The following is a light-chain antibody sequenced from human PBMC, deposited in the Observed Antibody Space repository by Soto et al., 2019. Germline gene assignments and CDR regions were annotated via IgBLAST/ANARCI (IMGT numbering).Light chain of an antibody. V-gene: IGKV1-5*03. Sequence: DLQMTQSPPTLSASVGDRVTITCRASRGISSWLAWYQQKPGKAPKLLIYKASSLEGGVPSRFSGSGSGTEFTLTISSLQPDDFATYYCQQYSSFSRTFGQGTKVEIK. J-gene: IGKJ1*01. CDR3: QQYSSFSRT. CDR2: KAS. CDR1: RGISSW.